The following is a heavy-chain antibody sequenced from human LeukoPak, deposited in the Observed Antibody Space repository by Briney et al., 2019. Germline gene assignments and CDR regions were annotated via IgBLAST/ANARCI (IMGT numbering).Heavy chain of an antibody. J-gene: IGHJ4*02. D-gene: IGHD3-3*01. Sequence: SETLSLTCTVSGGSISSSSYYWGWIRQPPGKGLEWIGGIYYSGSTYYNPSLKSRVTISVDTSKNQFSLKLSSVTAAYTVGYYSARLRFITIFGVVQYYFDYWGQGTLVTVSS. CDR3: ARLRFITIFGVVQYYFDY. CDR1: GGSISSSSYY. V-gene: IGHV4-39*01. CDR2: IYYSGST.